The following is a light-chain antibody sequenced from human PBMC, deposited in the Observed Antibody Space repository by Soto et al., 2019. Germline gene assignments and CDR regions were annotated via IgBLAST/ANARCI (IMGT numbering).Light chain of an antibody. J-gene: IGKJ4*01. CDR2: DAS. CDR3: QQYNDWPKA. V-gene: IGKV1-9*01. CDR1: QSLSGY. Sequence: DIAMTQCPAALSVSLGYRVTLTCRASQSLSGYLGWYQQKPGKAPSLLIYDASTLHSGVPSRFSGGGSGTEFTLTIDSLQSEDFAGYYCQQYNDWPKAFGGGTKVDIK.